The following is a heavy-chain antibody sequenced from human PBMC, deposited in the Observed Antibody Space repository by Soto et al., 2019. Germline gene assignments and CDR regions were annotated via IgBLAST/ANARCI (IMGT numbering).Heavy chain of an antibody. Sequence: PSETLSLTCTVSGASITSSSYYWGWVRQPPGEGLEWIGTIYYSGNTYYNPPLKSQVTISVDTSKNQFSLKLSSMTAADTAVYFCAGGSGSYYFPNFWGQGXLVTVYS. CDR1: GASITSSSYY. CDR3: AGGSGSYYFPNF. J-gene: IGHJ1*01. CDR2: IYYSGNT. D-gene: IGHD3-22*01. V-gene: IGHV4-39*01.